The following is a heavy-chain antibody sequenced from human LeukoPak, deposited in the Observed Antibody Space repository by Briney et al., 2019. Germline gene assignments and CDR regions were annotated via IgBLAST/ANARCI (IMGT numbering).Heavy chain of an antibody. J-gene: IGHJ6*03. CDR3: ARPVPTYDCGGDCYPSGYYYYMDV. V-gene: IGHV3-7*03. D-gene: IGHD2-21*02. CDR1: GFTFSSYW. CDR2: IKQDGSEK. Sequence: TGGSLRLSCAASGFTFSSYWMSWVRQAPGKGLEWVANIKQDGSEKYYVDSVKGRFTISRDNAKNSLYLQMNSLRAEDTAVYYCARPVPTYDCGGDCYPSGYYYYMDVWGKGTTVTVSS.